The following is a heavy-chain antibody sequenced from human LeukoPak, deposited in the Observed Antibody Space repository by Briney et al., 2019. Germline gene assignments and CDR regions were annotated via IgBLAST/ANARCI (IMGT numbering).Heavy chain of an antibody. CDR3: ARELIYYYGMDV. J-gene: IGHJ6*02. V-gene: IGHV3-53*01. CDR2: IYSGGST. Sequence: GGSLRLSCVASGFTVSSNYMSWVRQAPGKGLEWVSVIYSGGSTYYADSVKGRFTISRDNSKNTLYLQMNSLRAEDTAVYYCARELIYYYGMDVWGQGTTVTVSS. CDR1: GFTVSSNY.